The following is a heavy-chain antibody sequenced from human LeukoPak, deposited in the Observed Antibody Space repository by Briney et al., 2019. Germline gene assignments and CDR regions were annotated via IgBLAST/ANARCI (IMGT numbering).Heavy chain of an antibody. V-gene: IGHV4-4*07. CDR3: ARDRGYFDSALGYFDY. CDR2: IYTSGST. Sequence: SETLSLTCTVSGGSISSYYWSWIRQPAGKGLEWIGRIYTSGSTNYNPSLKSRVTISVDTSKNQFSLKLSSVTAADTAVYYCARDRGYFDSALGYFDYWGQGTLVTVSS. J-gene: IGHJ4*02. D-gene: IGHD3-22*01. CDR1: GGSISSYY.